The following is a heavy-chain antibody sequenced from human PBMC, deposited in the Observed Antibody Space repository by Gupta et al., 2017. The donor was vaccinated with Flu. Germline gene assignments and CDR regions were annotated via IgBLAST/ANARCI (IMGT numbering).Heavy chain of an antibody. CDR1: GGSINSHY. D-gene: IGHD6-13*01. Sequence: QVQLQEWGPGLVKASETLSLTCSVTGGSINSHYWSWIRPSPGRGLEWIGNVFYTGSTDYSPSFKSRITMSLDTSNNQYSLHLSSVTAADTAIYYCARQGSGITWYDWFDPWGPGMLVTVS. J-gene: IGHJ5*02. CDR3: ARQGSGITWYDWFDP. CDR2: VFYTGST. V-gene: IGHV4-59*11.